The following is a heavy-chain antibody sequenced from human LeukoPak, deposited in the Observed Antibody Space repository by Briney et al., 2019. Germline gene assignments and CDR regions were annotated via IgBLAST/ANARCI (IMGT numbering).Heavy chain of an antibody. J-gene: IGHJ4*02. CDR2: ISTSSSAI. CDR3: ARGAQPRYFDY. V-gene: IGHV3-48*01. CDR1: GFTFSSSS. D-gene: IGHD5-18*01. Sequence: PGGSLRLSCAASGFTFSSSSMNWVRQAPGKGLEWVSYISTSSSAIYYADSVKGRFTISRDNAKNSLYLQMNSLRAEDTAVYYCARGAQPRYFDYWGQGTLVTVSS.